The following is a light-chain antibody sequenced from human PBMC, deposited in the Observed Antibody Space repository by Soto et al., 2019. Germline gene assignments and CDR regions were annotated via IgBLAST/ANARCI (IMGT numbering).Light chain of an antibody. CDR1: QTISSW. CDR3: QHYNSYSEA. J-gene: IGKJ1*01. Sequence: DIQMAPSASTLSLFLVERVAIPCRASQTISSWLAWYQQKPGKAPKLLIYKASTLKSGVPSRFSGSGSGTEFTLTISSLQPDDFATYYCQHYNSYSEAFGQGTKVDIK. V-gene: IGKV1-5*03. CDR2: KAS.